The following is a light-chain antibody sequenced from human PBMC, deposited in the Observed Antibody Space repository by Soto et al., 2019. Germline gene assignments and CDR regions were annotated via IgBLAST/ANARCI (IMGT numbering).Light chain of an antibody. V-gene: IGKV1-39*01. CDR2: SAS. CDR1: QSISDY. Sequence: DIQMTQSPSSLSASIGDRVTITCRASQSISDYLNWYQQKPGNAPKLLIYSASTLHSGVPSRFSGSGSGTDFTLTISSLQPEDFATYYCQQSYRTPRTFGQGTKVELK. J-gene: IGKJ1*01. CDR3: QQSYRTPRT.